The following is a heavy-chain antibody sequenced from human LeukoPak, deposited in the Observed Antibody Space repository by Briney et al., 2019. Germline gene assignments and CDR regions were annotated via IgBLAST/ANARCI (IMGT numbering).Heavy chain of an antibody. CDR3: ASTSGNYFVSSFDY. D-gene: IGHD3-10*01. CDR1: GGSISSYY. J-gene: IGHJ4*02. Sequence: PSETLSLTCTVSGGSISSYYWGWIRQPPGKGLEWIGYIYYSGSTNYNPSLKSRVTISVDTSKNQFSLKLSSVTAADTAVYYCASTSGNYFVSSFDYWGQGTLVTVSS. V-gene: IGHV4-59*01. CDR2: IYYSGST.